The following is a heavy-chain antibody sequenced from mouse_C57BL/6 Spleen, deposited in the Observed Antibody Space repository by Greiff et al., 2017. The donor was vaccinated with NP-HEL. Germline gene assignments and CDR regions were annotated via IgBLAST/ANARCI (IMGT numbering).Heavy chain of an antibody. CDR3: ASPIYDGGAMDY. CDR1: GYTFTSYW. J-gene: IGHJ4*01. Sequence: QVQLQQPGAELVRPGSSVKLSCKASGYTFTSYWMHWVKQRPIQGLEWIGNIDPSDSETHYNQKFKDKATLTVDKSSSTAYMQLSSLTSEDSAVYYCASPIYDGGAMDYWGQGTSVTVSS. CDR2: IDPSDSET. V-gene: IGHV1-52*01. D-gene: IGHD2-3*01.